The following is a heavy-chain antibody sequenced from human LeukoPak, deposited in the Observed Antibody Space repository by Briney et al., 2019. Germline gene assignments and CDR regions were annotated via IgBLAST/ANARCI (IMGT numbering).Heavy chain of an antibody. D-gene: IGHD3-16*02. CDR3: ARDDPTWGSYPYAFDI. J-gene: IGHJ3*02. CDR2: INSDGSST. V-gene: IGHV3-74*01. Sequence: PGGSLRLSCAASGFTFSSYWMHWVRQAPGKGLVWVSRINSDGSSTSYADSVKGRFTISRDNAKKSLYLQMNSLRAEDTAVYYCARDDPTWGSYPYAFDIWGQGTMVTVSS. CDR1: GFTFSSYW.